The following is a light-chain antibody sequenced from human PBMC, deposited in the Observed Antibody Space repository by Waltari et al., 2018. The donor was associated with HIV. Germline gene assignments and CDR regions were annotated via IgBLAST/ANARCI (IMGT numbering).Light chain of an antibody. CDR1: SSNIGTHED. CDR3: QSSDSTLSGSV. Sequence: QSVLTQPPSVSGAPGQRVTLSCTGTSSNIGTHEDPWYQQVPGTAPRLLIYTSNNRPSGVPDRFSASKSGTSASLAITGLQADDEAYYYCQSSDSTLSGSVFGGGTKLTVL. J-gene: IGLJ2*01. V-gene: IGLV1-40*01. CDR2: TSN.